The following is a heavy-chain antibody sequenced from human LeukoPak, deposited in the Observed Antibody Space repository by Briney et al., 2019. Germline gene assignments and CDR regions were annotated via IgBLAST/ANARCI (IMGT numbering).Heavy chain of an antibody. V-gene: IGHV1-8*01. CDR2: MNPNSGNT. J-gene: IGHJ4*02. CDR3: AIYSKQWLVRRVFDY. D-gene: IGHD6-19*01. Sequence: ASVKVSCKASGYTFTSYDINWVRQATGQGLEWMGWMNPNSGNTGYAQKFQGRVTMTRNTSISTAYMELSSLRSEDTAVYCCAIYSKQWLVRRVFDYWGQGTLVTVSS. CDR1: GYTFTSYD.